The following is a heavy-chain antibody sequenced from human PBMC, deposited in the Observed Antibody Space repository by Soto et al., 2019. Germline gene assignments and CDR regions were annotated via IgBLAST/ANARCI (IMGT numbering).Heavy chain of an antibody. Sequence: QVQLVQSGAEVKKPGSSVKVSCKASGGTFSSYAISWVRQAPGQGLEWMGGIIPIFGTANYAQKFQGRVTITADESTSTAYMELSSLRAEDTAVYYCARVAQAKYYYDSSGYLTGNFGYWGQGTLVTVSS. CDR1: GGTFSSYA. J-gene: IGHJ4*02. CDR3: ARVAQAKYYYDSSGYLTGNFGY. CDR2: IIPIFGTA. D-gene: IGHD3-22*01. V-gene: IGHV1-69*01.